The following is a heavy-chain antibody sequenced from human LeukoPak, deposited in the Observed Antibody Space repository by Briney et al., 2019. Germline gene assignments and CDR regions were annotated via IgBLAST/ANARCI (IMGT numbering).Heavy chain of an antibody. CDR1: GFTFSSYA. J-gene: IGHJ4*02. D-gene: IGHD6-19*01. Sequence: GGSLRLSCAASGFTFSSYAMSWVRQAPGKGLEWVSAIGGSGGSTYYADSVKGRFTISRDNSKDTLSLQMNSLRAEDTAVYYCARGGWYEDYWGRGTLVTVSS. CDR2: IGGSGGST. CDR3: ARGGWYEDY. V-gene: IGHV3-23*01.